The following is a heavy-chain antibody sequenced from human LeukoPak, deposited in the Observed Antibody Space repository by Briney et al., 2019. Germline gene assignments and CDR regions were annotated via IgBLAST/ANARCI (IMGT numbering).Heavy chain of an antibody. V-gene: IGHV4-59*01. CDR1: GGSISSYY. D-gene: IGHD2/OR15-2a*01. CDR3: AREILSGDAFDI. Sequence: PSETLSLTCTVSGGSISSYYWSWIRQPPGKGLEWIGYIYYSGSTNYNPSLKSRVTISVDTSKNQFSLKLSSVTAADTAVYYCAREILSGDAFDIWGQGTMVTVSS. J-gene: IGHJ3*02. CDR2: IYYSGST.